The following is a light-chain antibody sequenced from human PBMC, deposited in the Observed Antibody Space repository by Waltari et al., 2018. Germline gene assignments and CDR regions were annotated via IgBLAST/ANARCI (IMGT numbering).Light chain of an antibody. CDR1: ALPKQF. V-gene: IGLV3-25*03. J-gene: IGLJ3*02. Sequence: SSELTQPPSVSVSPGQPATIACSAAALPKQFVYWYQQKPGQAPVLVMFRDTERPSGIPERFSGSGSGTTVTLTISGVQAEDEADYYCQSADNTGDYVLFGGGTKLTVL. CDR3: QSADNTGDYVL. CDR2: RDT.